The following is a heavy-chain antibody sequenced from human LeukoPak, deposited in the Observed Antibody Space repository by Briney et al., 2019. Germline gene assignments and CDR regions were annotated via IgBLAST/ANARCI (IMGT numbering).Heavy chain of an antibody. CDR3: ARDLQQLVQRSGS. CDR1: GFTVTTKT. CDR2: IYSGGNT. J-gene: IGHJ5*02. D-gene: IGHD6-13*01. Sequence: GGSLRLSCAASGFTVTTKTMSWVRQAPGKGLEWASDIYSGGNTDYRDSVKGRFTIYRDTSKNTLYLQMNSLTVEDTAVYYCARDLQQLVQRSGSWGQGTLVTVSS. V-gene: IGHV3-53*01.